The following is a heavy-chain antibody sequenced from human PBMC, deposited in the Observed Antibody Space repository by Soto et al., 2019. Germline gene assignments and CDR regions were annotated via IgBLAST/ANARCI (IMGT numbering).Heavy chain of an antibody. J-gene: IGHJ6*02. CDR3: ARSQGSSTSLEIYYYYYYSMDV. CDR2: IIPISGTA. V-gene: IGHV1-69*01. CDR1: GGTFSSYA. Sequence: QVQLVQSGAEVKKPGSSVKVSCKASGGTFSSYAISWVRQAPGQGLEWMGGIIPISGTANYAQKFQGRVTITADESTSTAYMELSSLRSEDTAVYYCARSQGSSTSLEIYYYYYYSMDVWDQGTTVTVSS. D-gene: IGHD2-2*01.